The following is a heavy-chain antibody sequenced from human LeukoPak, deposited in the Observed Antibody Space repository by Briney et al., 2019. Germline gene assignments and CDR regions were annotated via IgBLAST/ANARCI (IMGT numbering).Heavy chain of an antibody. CDR1: GFTVSSNY. Sequence: GGSLRLSCAASGFTVSSNYMSWVRQAPGKGLEWVANIKQDGSEKYYVNSVKGRFTISRDNAKNSLYLQMNSLRAEDTAIYYCAREDDWNYEDYWGQGTLVTVSS. V-gene: IGHV3-7*01. CDR3: AREDDWNYEDY. D-gene: IGHD1-7*01. CDR2: IKQDGSEK. J-gene: IGHJ4*02.